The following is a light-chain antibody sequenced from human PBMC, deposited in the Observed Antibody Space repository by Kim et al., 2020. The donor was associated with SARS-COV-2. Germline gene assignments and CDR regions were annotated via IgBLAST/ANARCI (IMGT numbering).Light chain of an antibody. CDR1: SSNIGSNY. J-gene: IGLJ2*01. V-gene: IGLV1-47*01. Sequence: GQRVTISCSGTSSNIGSNYVYWYQQLPRTAPKLLIYRNNQRPSWVPDRCSGSKSGTSASLAISGLRSEDEADYYCAAWDDSLSGPVFGGGTQLTVL. CDR3: AAWDDSLSGPV. CDR2: RNN.